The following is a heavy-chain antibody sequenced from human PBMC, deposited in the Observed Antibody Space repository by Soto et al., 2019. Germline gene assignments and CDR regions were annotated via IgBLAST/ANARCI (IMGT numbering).Heavy chain of an antibody. J-gene: IGHJ1*01. CDR3: AKSLHSGIAAAGTEYFQH. CDR1: GFTFSSYG. D-gene: IGHD6-13*01. CDR2: ISYDGSNK. V-gene: IGHV3-30*18. Sequence: GSLRLSCAASGFTFSSYGMHWVRQAPGKGLEWGAVISYDGSNKYYADSVKGRFTIARDNSKNTLYLQMNSLRAEDTAVYYCAKSLHSGIAAAGTEYFQHWGQGTLVTVSS.